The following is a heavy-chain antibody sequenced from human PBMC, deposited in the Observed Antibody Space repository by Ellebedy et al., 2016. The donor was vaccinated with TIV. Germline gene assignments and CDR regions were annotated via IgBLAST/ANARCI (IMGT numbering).Heavy chain of an antibody. Sequence: GESLKISCAASGFTFSSYSMNWVRQAPGKGLEWVSYISSSSSTIYYADSVKGRFTISRDNAKNSLYLQMNSLRAEDTAVYYCAPTPVVPAEDYWGQGTLVTVSS. CDR1: GFTFSSYS. V-gene: IGHV3-48*01. CDR2: ISSSSSTI. J-gene: IGHJ4*02. D-gene: IGHD2-2*01. CDR3: APTPVVPAEDY.